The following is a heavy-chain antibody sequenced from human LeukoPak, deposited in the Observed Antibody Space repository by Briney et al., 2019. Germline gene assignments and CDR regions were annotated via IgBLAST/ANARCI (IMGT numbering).Heavy chain of an antibody. Sequence: PGGSLRLSCAASGFTFSSYGMHWVRQAPGKGLEWVAVISYDGSNKYYADSVKGRFTISRDNSKNTLYLQMNSLRAEDTAVYYCAKDVYGDNVWGDAFDIWGQGTMVTVSS. J-gene: IGHJ3*02. CDR2: ISYDGSNK. D-gene: IGHD4-17*01. CDR1: GFTFSSYG. CDR3: AKDVYGDNVWGDAFDI. V-gene: IGHV3-30*18.